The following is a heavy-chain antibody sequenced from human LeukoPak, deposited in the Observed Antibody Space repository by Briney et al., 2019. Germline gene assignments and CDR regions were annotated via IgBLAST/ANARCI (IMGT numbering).Heavy chain of an antibody. V-gene: IGHV3-53*01. CDR1: GFTFSSNY. Sequence: GGSLRLSCAASGFTFSSNYMSWVRQAPGKGLEWVSVIYSGGSTYYAASVKGRFTISRDNSKNTLYLQMNNLRAEDTAVYFCARAPGLVRHAAFDSGGQGTMVTVSS. CDR3: ARAPGLVRHAAFDS. CDR2: IYSGGST. J-gene: IGHJ3*02. D-gene: IGHD6-19*01.